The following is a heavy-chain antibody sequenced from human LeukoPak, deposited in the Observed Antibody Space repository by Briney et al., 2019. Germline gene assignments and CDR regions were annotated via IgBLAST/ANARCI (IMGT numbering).Heavy chain of an antibody. CDR2: INPNSGAT. CDR3: ARHNILTDNFDD. CDR1: GYTFTDSY. Sequence: EASVKVSFKASGYTFTDSYLHWVRQAPGQGLEWMAWINPNSGATKYIQKFQGRVTMTRDTAISTAYMELSRLRSDDTAIYYCARHNILTDNFDDWGQGTLVTVSS. J-gene: IGHJ4*02. V-gene: IGHV1-2*02. D-gene: IGHD3-9*01.